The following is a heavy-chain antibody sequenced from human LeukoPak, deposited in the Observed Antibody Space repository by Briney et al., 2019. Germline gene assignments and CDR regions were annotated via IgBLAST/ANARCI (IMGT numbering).Heavy chain of an antibody. CDR1: GYTFSDYY. CDR3: ARARGLIYSDYDLFDY. CDR2: INPKTGGT. Sequence: ASVKVSCKASGYTFSDYYIHWVRQAPGQGLEWVGWINPKTGGTDYAQRFQGSVTMTRDTSINTAYMEPNRLKFDDTAVFYCARARGLIYSDYDLFDYWGQGTLVTVSS. V-gene: IGHV1-2*02. J-gene: IGHJ4*02. D-gene: IGHD5-12*01.